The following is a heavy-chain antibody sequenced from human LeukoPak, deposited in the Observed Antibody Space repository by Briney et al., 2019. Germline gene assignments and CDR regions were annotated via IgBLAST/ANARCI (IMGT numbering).Heavy chain of an antibody. CDR2: ISTSNSTI. CDR1: GFTFSSYA. CDR3: ARGRQWLAPRYFDL. Sequence: GGSLRLSCAASGFTFSSYAMNWVRQAPGKGLQWISYISTSNSTIYYVDSVKGRFTVSRDNAKNSLYLQMNSLRAEDTAVYYCARGRQWLAPRYFDLWGRGTLVTVSS. J-gene: IGHJ2*01. D-gene: IGHD6-19*01. V-gene: IGHV3-48*04.